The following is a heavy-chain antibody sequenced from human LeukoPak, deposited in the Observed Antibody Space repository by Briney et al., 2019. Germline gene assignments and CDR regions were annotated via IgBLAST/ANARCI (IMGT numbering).Heavy chain of an antibody. CDR2: IKSDASEE. Sequence: GGSLRLSCVASGFMFDRYWMSWVRQAPGKGLEWVANIKSDASEEKYLDSVKGRFTISRDNSKNTLCLQMNSLRAEDTAVYYCARGAHYDSSGYRDAFDIWGQGTMVTVSS. D-gene: IGHD3-22*01. CDR3: ARGAHYDSSGYRDAFDI. CDR1: GFMFDRYW. V-gene: IGHV3-7*01. J-gene: IGHJ3*02.